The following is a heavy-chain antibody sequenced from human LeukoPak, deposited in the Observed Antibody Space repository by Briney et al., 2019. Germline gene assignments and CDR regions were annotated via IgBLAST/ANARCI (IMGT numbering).Heavy chain of an antibody. V-gene: IGHV1-46*01. CDR2: INPSGGST. CDR3: ARDPTGGGHTSTFDH. J-gene: IGHJ4*02. D-gene: IGHD2-15*01. Sequence: ASVKVSCKASGYTFTSYYMHWVRQAPGQGLEWMGIINPSGGSTSYAQKFQGRVTMTRDTSTSTVYMELSSLRSEDTAVYYCARDPTGGGHTSTFDHWGQGTLVTVSS. CDR1: GYTFTSYY.